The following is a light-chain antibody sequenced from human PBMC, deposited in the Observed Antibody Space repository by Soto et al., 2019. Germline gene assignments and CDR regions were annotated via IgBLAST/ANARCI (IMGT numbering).Light chain of an antibody. CDR1: SSDVGAYNY. CDR3: SSYTSATTYV. CDR2: DVS. V-gene: IGLV2-14*01. Sequence: QSVLTQPASVSGSPGQSITISCTGTSSDVGAYNYDSWYQQYPGEAPKVIIYDVSHRPAGVSNRFSGSKSGNAASLTISGLQSQDEADYYCSSYTSATTYVFGTGTKVTDL. J-gene: IGLJ1*01.